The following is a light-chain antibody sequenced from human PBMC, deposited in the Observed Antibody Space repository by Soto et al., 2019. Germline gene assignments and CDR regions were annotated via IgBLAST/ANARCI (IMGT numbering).Light chain of an antibody. J-gene: IGLJ2*01. CDR1: SSDVGGYNF. V-gene: IGLV2-14*03. CDR3: SSYTSSSTHVV. CDR2: DVS. Sequence: QSALTQPVSVSGSPGQSITISSTGTSSDVGGYNFVSWYQHHPGKASKFMIYDVSNRPSGVSDRFSGSKSGNTASLTISGLQAEDAADYYCSSYTSSSTHVVFGGGTKLTVL.